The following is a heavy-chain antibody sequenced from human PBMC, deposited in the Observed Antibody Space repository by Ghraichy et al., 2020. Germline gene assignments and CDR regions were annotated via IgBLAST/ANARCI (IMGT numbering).Heavy chain of an antibody. CDR3: ARHCTGGTCSYDVYYYYGLDV. CDR1: GFTFSIYS. CDR2: ISSSSGTI. D-gene: IGHD2-15*01. V-gene: IGHV3-48*02. Sequence: GGSLRLSCAASGFTFSIYSMNWVRQAPGKGLEWISYISSSSGTIYYADSGKGRFTISRDNAKNSLYLQMNSLRDEDTAVYYCARHCTGGTCSYDVYYYYGLDVWGQGTTVTVSS. J-gene: IGHJ6*02.